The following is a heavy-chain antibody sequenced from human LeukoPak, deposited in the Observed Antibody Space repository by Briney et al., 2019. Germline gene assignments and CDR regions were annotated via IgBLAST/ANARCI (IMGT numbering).Heavy chain of an antibody. J-gene: IGHJ4*02. Sequence: KPSETLSLTCAVYGGSFSGYYWSWIRQPPGKGLEWIGETNHSGSTNYNPSLKSRVTISVDTSKNQFSLKLSSVTAADTAVYYCARGLRNYYGSGSYFEPFDYWGQGTLVTVSS. D-gene: IGHD3-10*01. CDR3: ARGLRNYYGSGSYFEPFDY. CDR1: GGSFSGYY. CDR2: TNHSGST. V-gene: IGHV4-34*01.